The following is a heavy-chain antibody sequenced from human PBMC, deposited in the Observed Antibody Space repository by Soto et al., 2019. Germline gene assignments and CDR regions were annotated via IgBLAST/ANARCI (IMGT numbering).Heavy chain of an antibody. CDR1: GGSISSNSYY. J-gene: IGHJ4*02. CDR3: TRESRVVVVD. D-gene: IGHD2-15*01. Sequence: QLQLQESGPGLVKPSETLSLTCTVSGGSISSNSYYWGWIRQPPGKGLEWIGIISYSGSTYYNPSLKSRVTISINTSKNQFSLRLSSVTAADTAVYYCTRESRVVVVDWGQGTPVTVSS. V-gene: IGHV4-39*02. CDR2: ISYSGST.